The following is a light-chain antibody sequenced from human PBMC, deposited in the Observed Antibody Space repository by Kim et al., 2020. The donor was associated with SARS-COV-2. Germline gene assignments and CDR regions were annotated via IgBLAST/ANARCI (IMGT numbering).Light chain of an antibody. CDR3: QQYTEWPGT. CDR2: GAS. Sequence: EIIMTQFPATLSVSLGERVTLSCRASQTIHNNLAWYQQRPGQAPTLVIHGASTRASGLPVRFSGSGSGTEFTLTISSLQSEDFAVYYCQQYTEWPGTFGQGTKVDIK. CDR1: QTIHNN. V-gene: IGKV3-15*01. J-gene: IGKJ1*01.